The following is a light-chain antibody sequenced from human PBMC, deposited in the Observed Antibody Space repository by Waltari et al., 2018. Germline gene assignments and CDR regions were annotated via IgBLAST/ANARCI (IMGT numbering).Light chain of an antibody. CDR2: GAS. Sequence: EVVMTQSPATLSVSPGPRVTLSCRASQSIGTNLAWYQQKPGQAPRLLIYGASTRATNIPARFSGGGSGTAFSLTISSLQSEDFAVYYCQQHDNWPPVTFGQGTRLEIK. V-gene: IGKV3-15*01. CDR3: QQHDNWPPVT. CDR1: QSIGTN. J-gene: IGKJ5*01.